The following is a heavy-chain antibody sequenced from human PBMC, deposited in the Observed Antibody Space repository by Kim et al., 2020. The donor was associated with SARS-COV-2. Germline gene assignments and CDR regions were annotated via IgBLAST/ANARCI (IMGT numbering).Heavy chain of an antibody. V-gene: IGHV1-8*01. CDR2: MNPNSGNT. D-gene: IGHD2-2*01. CDR3: AVVRSYYYGMDV. J-gene: IGHJ6*02. CDR1: GYTFTSYD. Sequence: ASVKVSCKASGYTFTSYDINWVRQATGQGLEWMGWMNPNSGNTGYAQKFQGRVTMTRNTSISTAYMELSSLRSEDTAVYYCAVVRSYYYGMDVWGQGTTVTVSS.